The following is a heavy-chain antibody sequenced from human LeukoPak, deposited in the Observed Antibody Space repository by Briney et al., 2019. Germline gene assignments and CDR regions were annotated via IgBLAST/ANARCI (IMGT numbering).Heavy chain of an antibody. CDR3: ATDQRGAGLGFRYGSGSYNGMDV. CDR1: GYTLTELS. V-gene: IGHV1-24*01. J-gene: IGHJ6*02. CDR2: FDPEDGET. Sequence: ASVKVSCKVSGYTLTELSMHWVRQAPGKGLEWMGGFDPEDGETLYAQKFQGRVIMTEDTSTDTAYMELSSLRSEDTAVYYCATDQRGAGLGFRYGSGSYNGMDVWGQGTTVTVSS. D-gene: IGHD3-10*01.